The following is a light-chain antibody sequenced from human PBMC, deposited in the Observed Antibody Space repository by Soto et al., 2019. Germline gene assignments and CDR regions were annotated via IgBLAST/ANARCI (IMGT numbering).Light chain of an antibody. J-gene: IGLJ1*01. CDR2: DVD. CDR1: SSDFGDYTS. Sequence: QSVLTQPRSVSGSPGQSVTISCTGTSSDFGDYTSVSWYQHHPGKAPKFMIYDVDKRPSGVPDRFSGSKSGNTASLTISGLQPEDEADYYCCSYAGTYVVGTGTKVNV. CDR3: CSYAGTYV. V-gene: IGLV2-11*01.